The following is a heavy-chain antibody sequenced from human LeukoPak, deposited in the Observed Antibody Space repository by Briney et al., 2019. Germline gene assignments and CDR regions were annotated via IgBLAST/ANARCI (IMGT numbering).Heavy chain of an antibody. Sequence: PGGSLRLSCAASGFTFSSYDMNWVRQAPGKGLEWVSTISGSGGSTYYADSVTGRFTISRDNSKNTLYLQMNSLRAEDTAVYYCAKDSTMIRGIIYYGMDVRGQGTTVTVSS. V-gene: IGHV3-23*01. D-gene: IGHD3-10*01. CDR3: AKDSTMIRGIIYYGMDV. CDR1: GFTFSSYD. J-gene: IGHJ6*02. CDR2: ISGSGGST.